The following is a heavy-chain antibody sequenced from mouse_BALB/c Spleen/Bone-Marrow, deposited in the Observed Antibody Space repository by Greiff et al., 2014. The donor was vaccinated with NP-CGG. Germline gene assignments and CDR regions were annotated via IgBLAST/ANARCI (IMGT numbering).Heavy chain of an antibody. D-gene: IGHD1-1*01. Sequence: VQLQQSGSELVKPGASVKLSCAASGFNIKDTYMHWVKQRPEQGLEWIGRIDPANGDTKYDPKFQGKATITADTSSNTAYLQLNTLTTADTPLYCWTRPAFYYGSCYWYFDVWGPGTTLTVSS. CDR2: IDPANGDT. CDR1: GFNIKDTY. V-gene: IGHV14-3*02. J-gene: IGHJ1*01. CDR3: TRPAFYYGSCYWYFDV.